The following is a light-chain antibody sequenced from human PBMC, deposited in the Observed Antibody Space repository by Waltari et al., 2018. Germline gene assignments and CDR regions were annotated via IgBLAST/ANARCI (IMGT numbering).Light chain of an antibody. V-gene: IGKV1-5*01. CDR3: QQYYDYPIN. J-gene: IGKJ5*01. CDR2: DAS. Sequence: DIQMTQSPSTVSASLGDRVTITCRASQNLNTFLSWYQQKPGAVPNPLIYDASTLERGVPSRFSGRGSGTHFTLTISGLQPDDFATYYCQQYYDYPINFGQGTRL. CDR1: QNLNTF.